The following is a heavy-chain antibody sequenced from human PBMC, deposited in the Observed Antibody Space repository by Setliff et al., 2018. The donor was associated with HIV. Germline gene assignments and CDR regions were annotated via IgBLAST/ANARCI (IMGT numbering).Heavy chain of an antibody. CDR1: GGTFSSYA. CDR3: AREKRGKGLAASDFDY. Sequence: ASVKVSCKASGGTFSSYAISWVRQAPGQGLEWMGGIIPILGIANYAQKFQGRVTITADESTSTAYMELSSLRSEDTAVYYCAREKRGKGLAASDFDYWGQGTLVTVS. V-gene: IGHV1-69*10. J-gene: IGHJ4*02. CDR2: IIPILGIA. D-gene: IGHD6-25*01.